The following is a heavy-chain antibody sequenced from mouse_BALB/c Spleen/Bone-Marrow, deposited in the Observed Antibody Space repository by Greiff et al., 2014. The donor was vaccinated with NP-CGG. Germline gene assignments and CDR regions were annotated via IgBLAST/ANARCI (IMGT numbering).Heavy chain of an antibody. V-gene: IGHV14-3*02. Sequence: VQLQQSGAELVKPGASVKLSCTASGFNIKDTYMHWVKQRPEQGLEWIGRIDPANGDIIYDPKFQGKATITADTSSNTAYLQLSSLTSEDTAVYYCARGGNYGWFAYWGQGTLVPVSA. J-gene: IGHJ3*01. CDR2: IDPANGDI. CDR1: GFNIKDTY. D-gene: IGHD2-1*01. CDR3: ARGGNYGWFAY.